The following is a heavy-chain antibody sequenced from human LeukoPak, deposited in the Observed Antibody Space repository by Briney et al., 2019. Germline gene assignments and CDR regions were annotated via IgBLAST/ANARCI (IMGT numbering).Heavy chain of an antibody. V-gene: IGHV3-21*01. CDR3: AKEGPYYYGSGIQEGVH. Sequence: GGSLRLSCAASGFTFSSYSMNWVRQAPGKGLEWVSSISSSSSYIYYANSVKGRFTISRDNAKNSLYPQMNSLRAEDTAVYYCAKEGPYYYGSGIQEGVHWGQGTLVTVSS. CDR2: ISSSSSYI. J-gene: IGHJ4*02. CDR1: GFTFSSYS. D-gene: IGHD3-10*01.